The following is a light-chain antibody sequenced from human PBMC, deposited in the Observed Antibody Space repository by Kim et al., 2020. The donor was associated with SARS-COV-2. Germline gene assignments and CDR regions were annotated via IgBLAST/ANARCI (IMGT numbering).Light chain of an antibody. Sequence: QSVLTQPPSVSAAPGQRVTISCTGSSSNIGAGYDVHWYQQLPGTAPKLLIYGNSNRPSGVPDRFSGSKSGTSASLAITGLQAEDEADYYCQSYDSSPRGVFGGGTQLTVL. CDR2: GNS. CDR1: SSNIGAGYD. CDR3: QSYDSSPRGV. V-gene: IGLV1-40*01. J-gene: IGLJ3*02.